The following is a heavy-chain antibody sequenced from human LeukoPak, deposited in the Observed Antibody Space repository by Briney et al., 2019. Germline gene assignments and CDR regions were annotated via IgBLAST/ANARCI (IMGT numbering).Heavy chain of an antibody. CDR1: GFTFSSYS. J-gene: IGHJ6*02. Sequence: GGFLRLSCAASGFTFSSYSMNWVRQAPGKGLEWVSSISSSSSYIYYADSVKGRFTISRDNAKNSLYLQMNGLRAEDTAVYYCARDYGIPLLGYYYYGMDVWGQGTTVTVSS. CDR3: ARDYGIPLLGYYYYGMDV. V-gene: IGHV3-21*01. D-gene: IGHD5-18*01. CDR2: ISSSSSYI.